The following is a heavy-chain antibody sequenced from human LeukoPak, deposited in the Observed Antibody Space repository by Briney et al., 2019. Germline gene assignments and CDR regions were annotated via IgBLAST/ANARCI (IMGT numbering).Heavy chain of an antibody. V-gene: IGHV3-30*02. CDR2: IRYDGSNK. CDR3: AKGYHNSWYSDYMDV. Sequence: PGGSLRLSCAASGFTFSSYGMHWVRQAPGKGLEWVAFIRYDGSNKYYADSVKGRFTISRDNSKNTLYLQMNSLRAEDTAVYYCAKGYHNSWYSDYMDVWGKGTTVTVSS. D-gene: IGHD6-13*01. J-gene: IGHJ6*03. CDR1: GFTFSSYG.